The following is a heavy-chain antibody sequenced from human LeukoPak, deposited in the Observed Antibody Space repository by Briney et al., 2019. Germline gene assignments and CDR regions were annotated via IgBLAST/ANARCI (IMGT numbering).Heavy chain of an antibody. D-gene: IGHD6-19*01. CDR1: GFTFSSYG. Sequence: GGSLRLSCAASGFTFSSYGMSWVRQAPGKGLEWVSAISGSGGSTYYADSVKGRFTISRDNSKNTLYLQMNSLRAEDTAVYYCAKADYIAVAGTAADYWGQGTPVTVSS. V-gene: IGHV3-23*01. CDR3: AKADYIAVAGTAADY. J-gene: IGHJ4*02. CDR2: ISGSGGST.